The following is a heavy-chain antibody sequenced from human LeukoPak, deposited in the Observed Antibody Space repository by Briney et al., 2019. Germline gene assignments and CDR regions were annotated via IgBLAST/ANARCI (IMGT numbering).Heavy chain of an antibody. J-gene: IGHJ5*02. D-gene: IGHD4-17*01. V-gene: IGHV4-59*01. Sequence: SETLSLTCTVSGGSISSYYWSWIRQPPGKGLEWLGYIYYSGSTNYNPSLKSRVTISVDTSKNQFSLKLSSVTAADTAVYYCARKTALSGDYDWFDPWGQGTLVTVSS. CDR1: GGSISSYY. CDR2: IYYSGST. CDR3: ARKTALSGDYDWFDP.